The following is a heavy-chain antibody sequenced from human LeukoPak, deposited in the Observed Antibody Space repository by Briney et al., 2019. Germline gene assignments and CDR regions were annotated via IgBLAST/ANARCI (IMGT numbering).Heavy chain of an antibody. D-gene: IGHD3-22*01. J-gene: IGHJ4*02. V-gene: IGHV3-66*01. CDR3: ARESGYAYESNGYLAY. CDR2: IYRGGTT. CDR1: GFTVSSNY. Sequence: PGGSLRLSCAASGFTVSSNYMSWVLQAPGKGLEWVSVIYRGGTTYYADSVKDRFTISRDNSKNTLYLQMNSLRAEDTAVYYCARESGYAYESNGYLAYWGQGTLVTVSS.